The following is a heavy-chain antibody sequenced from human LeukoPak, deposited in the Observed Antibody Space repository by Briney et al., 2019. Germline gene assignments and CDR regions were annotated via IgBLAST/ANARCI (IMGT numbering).Heavy chain of an antibody. CDR3: ARYDILTGYRNYYMDV. Sequence: ASVKVSCKASGYTFTGYYMHWVRQAPGQGLEWMGWINPNSGGTNYAQKFQGRVTMTRGTSISTAYMELSRLRSDDTAVYYCARYDILTGYRNYYMDVWGKGTTVTISS. CDR2: INPNSGGT. D-gene: IGHD3-9*01. V-gene: IGHV1-2*02. CDR1: GYTFTGYY. J-gene: IGHJ6*03.